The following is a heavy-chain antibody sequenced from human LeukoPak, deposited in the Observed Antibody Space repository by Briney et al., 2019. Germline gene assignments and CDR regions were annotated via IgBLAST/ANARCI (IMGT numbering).Heavy chain of an antibody. Sequence: GGSLRLSCAASGFTFSNYAMSWVRQAPGKGLEWVSAISGSGDTTYYAESVKGRFTISRDNSKKTLFLEMDSLRAEDTAVYYCAKDYVGSLADAFDIWGQGTMVSVSS. J-gene: IGHJ3*02. CDR2: ISGSGDTT. D-gene: IGHD2-15*01. CDR1: GFTFSNYA. V-gene: IGHV3-23*01. CDR3: AKDYVGSLADAFDI.